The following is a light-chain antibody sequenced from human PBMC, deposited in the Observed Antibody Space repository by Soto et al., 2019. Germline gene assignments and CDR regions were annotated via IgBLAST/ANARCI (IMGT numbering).Light chain of an antibody. CDR1: KSVRSTF. CDR3: HQYHGAPMNP. CDR2: GAS. J-gene: IGKJ2*01. Sequence: LPQSPDTLSLSPGDRITLSCSASKSVRSTFLAWYQQKPGQAPRLLIYGASNRATGIQDRFSGSASGTDFPLPIRRREPDDAAGYYCHQYHGAPMNPFGQRTKLEI. V-gene: IGKV3-20*01.